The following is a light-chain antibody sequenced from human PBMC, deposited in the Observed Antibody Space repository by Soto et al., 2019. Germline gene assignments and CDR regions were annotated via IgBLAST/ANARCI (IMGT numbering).Light chain of an antibody. J-gene: IGKJ4*01. CDR2: DIS. CDR1: QSVSSNY. CDR3: QQRGT. V-gene: IGKV3D-20*02. Sequence: EIVLTQSPCTLCFSPVERATLSCRASQSVSSNYLAWYQQKPGQAPRLLMYDISNRATGIPARFRGSGSGTDFTLTISSLEPGDFAVYYCQQRGTFGGGTKVDI.